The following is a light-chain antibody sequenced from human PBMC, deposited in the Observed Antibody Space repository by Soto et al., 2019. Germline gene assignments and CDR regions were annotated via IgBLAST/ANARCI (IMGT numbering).Light chain of an antibody. V-gene: IGKV3-15*01. CDR1: QSVSSN. J-gene: IGKJ4*01. CDR2: GAS. Sequence: EIVMTQSPATLSVSPGERATLSCRASQSVSSNLAWYQQKPGQAPRLLIYGASTRATGIPARFSGSGSGTEFTLTISSLQSEDFAVYYCQNYNNLLRTFGGGTKVEIK. CDR3: QNYNNLLRT.